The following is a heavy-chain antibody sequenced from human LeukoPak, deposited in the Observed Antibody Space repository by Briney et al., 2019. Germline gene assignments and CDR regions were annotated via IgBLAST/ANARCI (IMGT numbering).Heavy chain of an antibody. J-gene: IGHJ4*02. CDR1: GGSLSSGGYS. CDR2: IYHSGST. V-gene: IGHV4-30-2*01. Sequence: SETLSLTCTVSGGSLSSGGYSWSWIRQPPGKGLEWIGYIYHSGSTYYNPSLKSRVTISVDRSKNQFSLKLSSVTAADTAVYYCARDRNGGFDYWGQGTLVTVSS. CDR3: ARDRNGGFDY. D-gene: IGHD4-11*01.